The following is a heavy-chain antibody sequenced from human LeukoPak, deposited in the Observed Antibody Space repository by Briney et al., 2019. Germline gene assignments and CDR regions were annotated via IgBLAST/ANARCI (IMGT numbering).Heavy chain of an antibody. V-gene: IGHV1-18*01. Sequence: GASVKVSCKASGYTFTSYGISWVRQAPGQGLEWMGWISAYNGNTNYAQKLQGRVTVTTDTSTSTAYMELRSLRSDDTAVYYCARAFYYYDSSGFDPWGQGTLVTVSS. CDR2: ISAYNGNT. CDR3: ARAFYYYDSSGFDP. D-gene: IGHD3-22*01. J-gene: IGHJ5*02. CDR1: GYTFTSYG.